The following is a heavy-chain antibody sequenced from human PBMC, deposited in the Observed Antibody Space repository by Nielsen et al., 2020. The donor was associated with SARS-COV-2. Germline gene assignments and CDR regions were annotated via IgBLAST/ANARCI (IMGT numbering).Heavy chain of an antibody. D-gene: IGHD3-22*01. V-gene: IGHV1-69*13. Sequence: SVKVSCKASGATFSSYGISWVRQAPGQGLEWMGGIIPMLGSASYAQKFQGRVTITADESTSTAYMELNSLRSEDTAVYFCAGTIYYDSFAYSHEGTRPSWGQGTLVTVSS. CDR2: IIPMLGSA. CDR3: AGTIYYDSFAYSHEGTRPS. CDR1: GATFSSYG. J-gene: IGHJ4*02.